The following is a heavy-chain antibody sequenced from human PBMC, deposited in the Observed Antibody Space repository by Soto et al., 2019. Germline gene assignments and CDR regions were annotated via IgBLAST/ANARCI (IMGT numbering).Heavy chain of an antibody. CDR2: INHSGST. Sequence: SETLSLTCAVYGGSFSGYYWSWIRQPPGKGLEWIGEINHSGSTNYNPSLKSRVTISVDTSKNQFSLKLSSVTAADTAVYYCARGYGNYYYYYGMDVWGQGTTVTVSS. D-gene: IGHD3-10*01. CDR1: GGSFSGYY. V-gene: IGHV4-34*01. J-gene: IGHJ6*02. CDR3: ARGYGNYYYYYGMDV.